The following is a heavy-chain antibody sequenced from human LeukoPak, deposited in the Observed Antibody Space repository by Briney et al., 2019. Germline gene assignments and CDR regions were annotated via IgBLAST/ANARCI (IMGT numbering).Heavy chain of an antibody. CDR3: ASEDTAMVFNY. CDR2: IYHSGST. D-gene: IGHD5-18*01. Sequence: SETLSLTCAVYGGSFSGYYWSWIRQPPGKGLEWIGYIYHSGSTYYNPSLKSRVTISVDRSKNQFSLKLSSVTAADTAVYYCASEDTAMVFNYWGQGTLVTVSS. V-gene: IGHV4-30-2*01. CDR1: GGSFSGYY. J-gene: IGHJ4*02.